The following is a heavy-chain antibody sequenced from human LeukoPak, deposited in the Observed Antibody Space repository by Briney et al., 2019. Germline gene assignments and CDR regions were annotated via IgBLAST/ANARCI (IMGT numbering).Heavy chain of an antibody. CDR3: AREGLDCGGDCFYAFDI. CDR1: GYTFTSYD. CDR2: MNPNSGNT. V-gene: IGHV1-8*01. Sequence: ASVKVSCKASGYTFTSYDINWVRQATGQGLEWMGWMNPNSGNTGYAQKFQGRVTMTRNTSISTAYMELSRLRSDDTAVYYCAREGLDCGGDCFYAFDIWGQGTMVTVSS. J-gene: IGHJ3*02. D-gene: IGHD2-21*02.